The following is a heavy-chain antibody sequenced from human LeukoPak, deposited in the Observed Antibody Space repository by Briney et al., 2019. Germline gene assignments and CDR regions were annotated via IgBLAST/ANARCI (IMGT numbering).Heavy chain of an antibody. V-gene: IGHV3-66*02. J-gene: IGHJ4*02. D-gene: IGHD3-22*01. CDR1: GFTVSSNY. Sequence: GGSLRLSCAASGFTVSSNYMSWVRQAPGKGLEWVSVIYSGGSTYYADSVKGRFTISRDNSKNTLYLQMNSLRAEDTAVYYCAREGYDSSGYWRYFDDWGQGTLVTVSS. CDR2: IYSGGST. CDR3: AREGYDSSGYWRYFDD.